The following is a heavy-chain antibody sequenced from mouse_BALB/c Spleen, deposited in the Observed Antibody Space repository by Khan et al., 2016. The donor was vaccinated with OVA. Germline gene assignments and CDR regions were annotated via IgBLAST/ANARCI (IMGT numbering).Heavy chain of an antibody. Sequence: VQLKQSGAELVKPGASVKLSCTASGFNIKDTYIHWVKQRPEQGLEWIGRIDPEFGNTKYDTKFKDKATISADTTSNTVCLHLSSLPSEDTAVYFCTRTEIHYYGSYAMDYWGQGISVTVSS. J-gene: IGHJ4*01. D-gene: IGHD1-2*01. CDR1: GFNIKDTY. CDR3: TRTEIHYYGSYAMDY. V-gene: IGHV14-3*02. CDR2: IDPEFGNT.